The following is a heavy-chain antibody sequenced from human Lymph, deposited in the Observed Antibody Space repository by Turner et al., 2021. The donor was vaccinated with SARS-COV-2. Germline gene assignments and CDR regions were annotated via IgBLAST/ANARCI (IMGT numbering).Heavy chain of an antibody. CDR2: ISSSSSYI. D-gene: IGHD3-22*01. Sequence: EVRLVESGGGLVKPGGSLRLSCAASGFPFSRYSMNWVRQAPGKGLEWVSSISSSSSYIYYADSVKGRFTISRDSAKNSLYLQMNSLRAEDTAVYYCARERYDSSGSESYYFDYWGQGTLVTVSS. J-gene: IGHJ4*02. CDR1: GFPFSRYS. CDR3: ARERYDSSGSESYYFDY. V-gene: IGHV3-21*01.